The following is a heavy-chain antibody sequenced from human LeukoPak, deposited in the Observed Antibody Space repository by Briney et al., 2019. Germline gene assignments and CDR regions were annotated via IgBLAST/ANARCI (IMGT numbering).Heavy chain of an antibody. Sequence: GASLRLSCTASGFTFKAFAMKWVRQAPGKGLEWVSDIVGTVDGAEAHYADSVKGRFTISRDNSNNMLYLQMNSLRAEHTALYHCAKGTSASAYSAMDVWGQGTTVTVSS. J-gene: IGHJ6*02. CDR2: IVGTVDGAEA. D-gene: IGHD2-2*02. V-gene: IGHV3-23*01. CDR1: GFTFKAFA. CDR3: AKGTSASAYSAMDV.